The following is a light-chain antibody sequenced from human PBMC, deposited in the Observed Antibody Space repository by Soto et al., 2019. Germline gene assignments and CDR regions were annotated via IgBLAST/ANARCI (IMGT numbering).Light chain of an antibody. J-gene: IGLJ1*01. V-gene: IGLV2-23*01. Sequence: QSVLTQPASVSGSPGQSITISCTGTSSDVGSYNLVSWYQQHPGKAPKLMIYEGSKRPSGVSNRFSGSKSGNTASLTISGLQAEDEADYYCRSYAGSSFYVFGTGTKVTVL. CDR1: SSDVGSYNL. CDR3: RSYAGSSFYV. CDR2: EGS.